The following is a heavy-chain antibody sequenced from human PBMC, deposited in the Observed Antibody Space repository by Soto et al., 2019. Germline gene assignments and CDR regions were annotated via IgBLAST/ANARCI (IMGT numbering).Heavy chain of an antibody. CDR2: ISAFNGNT. V-gene: IGHV1-18*01. CDR1: GYSFTNYG. J-gene: IGHJ6*03. Sequence: QDQLVQSGAEVKKPGASVTVSCKASGYSFTNYGITWVRQAPGQGLERRGWISAFNGNTHYAQKLQGRVTMTTDASTSTAYMELRSLRSDDTAVYYCARDRGVAPPVAGNTHYYYYMDVWGKGTTVIVSS. D-gene: IGHD6-19*01. CDR3: ARDRGVAPPVAGNTHYYYYMDV.